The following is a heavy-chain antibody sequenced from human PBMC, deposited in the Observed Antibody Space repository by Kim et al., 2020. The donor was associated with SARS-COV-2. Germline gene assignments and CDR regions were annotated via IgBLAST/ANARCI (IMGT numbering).Heavy chain of an antibody. D-gene: IGHD3-10*01. V-gene: IGHV4-39*07. Sequence: NPSLKSRVTISVDTSKNHFSLRLSSVTAADTAVYYCARESYGSGSPSFDYWGQGTLVTVSS. J-gene: IGHJ4*02. CDR3: ARESYGSGSPSFDY.